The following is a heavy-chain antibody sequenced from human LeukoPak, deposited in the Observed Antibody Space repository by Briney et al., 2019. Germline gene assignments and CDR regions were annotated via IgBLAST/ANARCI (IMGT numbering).Heavy chain of an antibody. CDR3: AKDRYSSGFRVYAFDI. V-gene: IGHV3-23*01. J-gene: IGHJ3*02. Sequence: GGSLRLSCAASGFTFNRYAMSWVRQAPGKGLEWVSAISGSADNTYYADSVKGRFTISRDNSKNTLYLQMNSLRAEDTALYYCAKDRYSSGFRVYAFDIWGQGTMVTVSS. CDR2: ISGSADNT. CDR1: GFTFNRYA. D-gene: IGHD6-19*01.